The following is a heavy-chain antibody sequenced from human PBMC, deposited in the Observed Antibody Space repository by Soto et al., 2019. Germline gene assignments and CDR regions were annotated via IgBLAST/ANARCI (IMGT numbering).Heavy chain of an antibody. CDR3: AREVGKYYDILTGYSYYYYMDV. J-gene: IGHJ6*03. CDR1: GYTFTSYD. Sequence: QVQLVQSGAEVKKPGASVKVSCKASGYTFTSYDINWVRQATGQGLEWMGWMYPNSGNTGYAQKFQGRVTMTRNTSISTAYMELSSLRSEDTAVYYCAREVGKYYDILTGYSYYYYMDVWGKGTTVTVSS. CDR2: MYPNSGNT. D-gene: IGHD3-9*01. V-gene: IGHV1-8*01.